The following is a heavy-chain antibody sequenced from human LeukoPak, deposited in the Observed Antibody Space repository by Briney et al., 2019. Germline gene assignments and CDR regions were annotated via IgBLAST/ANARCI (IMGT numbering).Heavy chain of an antibody. V-gene: IGHV4-39*01. CDR1: DDSITIYY. D-gene: IGHD3-16*01. Sequence: PSETLSLTCTVSDDSITIYYWGWIRQPPGKGLEWIGSIYYSGSTYYNPSLKSRVTISVDTSKNQFSLKLSSVTAADTAVYYCARIMITFGGVNTVDYWGQGTLVTVSS. CDR2: IYYSGST. CDR3: ARIMITFGGVNTVDY. J-gene: IGHJ4*02.